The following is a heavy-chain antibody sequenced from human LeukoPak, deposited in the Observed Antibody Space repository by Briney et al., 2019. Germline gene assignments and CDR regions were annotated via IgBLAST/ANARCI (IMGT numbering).Heavy chain of an antibody. J-gene: IGHJ2*01. Sequence: PSETLSLTCAVYGGSFSGYYWSWIRQPPGKGLEWIGEINHSGSTNYNPSLKSRVTISVDTSKNQFSLKLSSVTAADTAVYYCARSIRSWRPLRYFDLWGRGTLVTVSS. CDR3: ARSIRSWRPLRYFDL. V-gene: IGHV4-34*01. D-gene: IGHD3-10*01. CDR1: GGSFSGYY. CDR2: INHSGST.